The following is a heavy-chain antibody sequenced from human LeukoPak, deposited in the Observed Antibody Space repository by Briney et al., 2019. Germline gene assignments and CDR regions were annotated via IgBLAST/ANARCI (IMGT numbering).Heavy chain of an antibody. CDR1: GFTFSSHA. J-gene: IGHJ4*02. CDR3: AKGKVSDS. Sequence: GGSLRLSCAASGFTFSSHAMSWVRQTPGKGLEWVSAISGSGGSTYYADSVEGRFTISRDNSNNTLYLQMNSLRAEDTAVYYCAKGKVSDSWGQGTLVTVSS. CDR2: ISGSGGST. V-gene: IGHV3-23*01. D-gene: IGHD3-10*01.